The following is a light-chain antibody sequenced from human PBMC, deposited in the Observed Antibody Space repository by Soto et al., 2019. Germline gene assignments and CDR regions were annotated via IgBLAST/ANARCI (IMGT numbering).Light chain of an antibody. V-gene: IGKV3-20*01. J-gene: IGKJ1*01. CDR3: QQYGFSPRT. Sequence: EVVLAQSPCPHSFSPGERATLSCRFCQSVSSDFLAWYQQKPGQPPRLLIFGASSRATGIPDRFSGSGSGTDFTLTISRLEPEDFAVYYCQQYGFSPRTFGQGTKVDIK. CDR2: GAS. CDR1: QSVSSDF.